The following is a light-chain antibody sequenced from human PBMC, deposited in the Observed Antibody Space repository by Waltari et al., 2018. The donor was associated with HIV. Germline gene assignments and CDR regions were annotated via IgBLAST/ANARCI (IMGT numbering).Light chain of an antibody. Sequence: QSALTQPPSVSGPPGHSTTISCTGTSSAVGGYHYVSWYQQHPGKAPKLMIYHVRNRPSGVSNRFSGSKSGNTASLTISGLQAEDEADYYCSSYTSSSTLVFGTGTKVTVL. CDR3: SSYTSSSTLV. V-gene: IGLV2-14*03. CDR1: SSAVGGYHY. CDR2: HVR. J-gene: IGLJ1*01.